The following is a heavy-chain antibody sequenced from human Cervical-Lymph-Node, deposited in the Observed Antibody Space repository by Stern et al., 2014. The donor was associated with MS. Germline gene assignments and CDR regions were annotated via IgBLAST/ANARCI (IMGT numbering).Heavy chain of an antibody. CDR3: ARTSLRKVRGVKYHNGLDV. CDR2: TSYDGSNQ. Sequence: QVQLVESGGGVVQPGRSLRLSCAASGFTFSTYAMSWVRQAPVQGLEWVAITSYDGSNQYYADSVKGRFTISRDNSNNTLYLQLNSLRPEDTAIYYCARTSLRKVRGVKYHNGLDVWGQGTTVTVSS. J-gene: IGHJ6*02. V-gene: IGHV3-30*01. D-gene: IGHD3-10*01. CDR1: GFTFSTYA.